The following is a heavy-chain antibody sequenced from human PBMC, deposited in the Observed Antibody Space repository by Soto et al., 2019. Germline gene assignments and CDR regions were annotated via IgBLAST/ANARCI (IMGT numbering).Heavy chain of an antibody. J-gene: IGHJ6*02. CDR2: ISGSGGST. V-gene: IGHV3-23*01. CDR1: GFTFSGYA. D-gene: IGHD6-6*01. Sequence: GGSLRLSCAASGFTFSGYAMSWVRQAPGKGLEWVSAISGSGGSTYYADSVKGRFTISRDNSKNTLYLQMNSLRAEDTAVYYCAKKGPLKASSSSSPQRKYPRYYYYYGMDVWGQGTTVTVSS. CDR3: AKKGPLKASSSSSPQRKYPRYYYYYGMDV.